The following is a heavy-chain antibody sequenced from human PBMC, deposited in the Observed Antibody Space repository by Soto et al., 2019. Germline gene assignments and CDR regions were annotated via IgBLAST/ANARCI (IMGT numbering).Heavy chain of an antibody. J-gene: IGHJ4*02. CDR3: AKAPDGSGREYYCDY. D-gene: IGHD3-10*01. Sequence: EVQLVESGGGVVQPGGSLRLSCATSGFTFSRYWMTWVRQVPGKGLEGVANINQDGTEKYYLASVKGRFTISRDNAKDSLDLQMNALSADDTAVYYCAKAPDGSGREYYCDYWGQGTLVTVSS. CDR1: GFTFSRYW. V-gene: IGHV3-7*01. CDR2: INQDGTEK.